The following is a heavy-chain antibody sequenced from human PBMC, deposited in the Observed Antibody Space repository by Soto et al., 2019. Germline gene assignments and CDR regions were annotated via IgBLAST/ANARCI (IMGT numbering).Heavy chain of an antibody. D-gene: IGHD3-16*01. V-gene: IGHV3-48*03. J-gene: IGHJ6*02. CDR3: VRGGEDITSPYGMDV. Sequence: PGGSLRLSCAASGFTFCSYEMNWVRQAPGKGLEWVSYISSSGSTIYYADSVKGRFTISRDDANHLVFLQMESLGPEDTAVYYCVRGGEDITSPYGMDVWGQGTTVTVSS. CDR1: GFTFCSYE. CDR2: ISSSGSTI.